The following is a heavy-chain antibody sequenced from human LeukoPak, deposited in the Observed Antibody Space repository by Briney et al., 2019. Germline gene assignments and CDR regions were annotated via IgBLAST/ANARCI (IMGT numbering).Heavy chain of an antibody. Sequence: SETLSLTCSVSGSSFNSYYWSWIRQPAGKGLEWIGRIHTSGSAEYSPSLQSRVTISVDMSKKEFSLKLTSVTAADTAVYYRARDIIYLIDEDYGWGQGTLATVSS. CDR2: IHTSGSA. J-gene: IGHJ4*02. CDR1: GSSFNSYY. V-gene: IGHV4-4*07. CDR3: ARDIIYLIDEDYG. D-gene: IGHD4-17*01.